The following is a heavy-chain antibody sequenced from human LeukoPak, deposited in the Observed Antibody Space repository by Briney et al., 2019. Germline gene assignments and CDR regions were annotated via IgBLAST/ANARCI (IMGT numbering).Heavy chain of an antibody. Sequence: GGSLRLSCAASGFTFSNYAMHWVRQAPGKGLEYVSAISSNGGSTYCANSVKDRFTVSRDNSKNTLYLQMGSLRAEDMAVYYCARLYCSSTSCLFGYWGQGTLVTVSS. CDR1: GFTFSNYA. CDR2: ISSNGGST. J-gene: IGHJ4*02. CDR3: ARLYCSSTSCLFGY. V-gene: IGHV3-64*01. D-gene: IGHD2-2*01.